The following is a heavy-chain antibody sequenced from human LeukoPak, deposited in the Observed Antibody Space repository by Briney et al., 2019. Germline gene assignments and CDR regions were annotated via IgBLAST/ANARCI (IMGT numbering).Heavy chain of an antibody. D-gene: IGHD1-26*01. Sequence: GGSLRLSCAASGLTFSSYEMNWVRQAPGKGLEWVSYISSSGSTIYYADSVKGRFTISRDNAKNSLYLQMNSLRAEDTAVYYCARGGWELAFDYWGQGTLVTVSS. J-gene: IGHJ4*02. CDR2: ISSSGSTI. V-gene: IGHV3-48*03. CDR1: GLTFSSYE. CDR3: ARGGWELAFDY.